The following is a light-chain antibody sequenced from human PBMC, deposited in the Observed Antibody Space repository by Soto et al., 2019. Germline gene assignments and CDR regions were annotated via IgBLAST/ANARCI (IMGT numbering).Light chain of an antibody. CDR2: EVS. CDR3: CSYAGSSKV. J-gene: IGLJ2*01. V-gene: IGLV2-14*01. Sequence: QSALTQPASVSGSPGQSITISCTGTSSDVGGYNYVSWYQQHPGKAPKLMIYEVSNRPSGVSNRFSGSKSGNTASLTISGLQAEDEADYYCCSYAGSSKVFGGGNKLTVL. CDR1: SSDVGGYNY.